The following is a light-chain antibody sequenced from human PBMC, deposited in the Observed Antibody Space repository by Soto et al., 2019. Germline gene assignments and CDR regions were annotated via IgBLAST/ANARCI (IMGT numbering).Light chain of an antibody. CDR1: QSVTSNY. CDR2: XXX. J-gene: IGKJ1*01. CDR3: QQHGSSPWT. V-gene: IGKV3-20*01. Sequence: EIVLTQSPGTLSLSPGERATLSCRASQSVTSNYLAWYQQKPNXXXXXXXXXXXXRATRIPDTFSGSGSGTDFTLTITRLEPEDFAVYYCQQHGSSPWTFGQGTK.